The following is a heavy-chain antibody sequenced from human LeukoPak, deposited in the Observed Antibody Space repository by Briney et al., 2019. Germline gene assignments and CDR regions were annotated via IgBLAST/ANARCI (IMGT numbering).Heavy chain of an antibody. Sequence: GASVKVSCKASGGTFSSYAISWVRQAPGQGLEWMGWISAYNGNTNYAQKLQGRVTMTTDTSTSTAYMELRSLRSDDTAVYYCAISVPSRARYYYYYYGMDVWGQGTTVTVSS. CDR2: ISAYNGNT. D-gene: IGHD6-13*01. V-gene: IGHV1-18*01. CDR1: GGTFSSYA. CDR3: AISVPSRARYYYYYYGMDV. J-gene: IGHJ6*02.